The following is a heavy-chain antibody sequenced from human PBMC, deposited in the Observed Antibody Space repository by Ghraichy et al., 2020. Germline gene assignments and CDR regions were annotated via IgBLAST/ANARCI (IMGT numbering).Heavy chain of an antibody. D-gene: IGHD3-22*01. Sequence: LSLTCAASGFTFSSYSMNWVRQAPGKGLEWVSSISSSSTYIYYADSLKGRFTISRDNAKNSLYLQMNSLRAEDTAVYYCARDGGSSGYPFDYWGQGTLVTVSS. CDR3: ARDGGSSGYPFDY. CDR2: ISSSSTYI. CDR1: GFTFSSYS. V-gene: IGHV3-21*01. J-gene: IGHJ4*02.